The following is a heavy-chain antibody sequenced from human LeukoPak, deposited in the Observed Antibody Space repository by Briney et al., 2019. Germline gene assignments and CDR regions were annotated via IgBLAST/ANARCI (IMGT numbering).Heavy chain of an antibody. Sequence: GGSLRLSCAASGFTFSDYYMSWIRQAPGKGLEWVSYISSSGSTIYYADSVKGRFTISRDNAKNSLYLQMNSLRAEDTAVYYCAREGAAAGNLYGYNWFDPWGQGTLVTVSS. CDR2: ISSSGSTI. J-gene: IGHJ5*02. V-gene: IGHV3-11*01. D-gene: IGHD6-13*01. CDR3: AREGAAAGNLYGYNWFDP. CDR1: GFTFSDYY.